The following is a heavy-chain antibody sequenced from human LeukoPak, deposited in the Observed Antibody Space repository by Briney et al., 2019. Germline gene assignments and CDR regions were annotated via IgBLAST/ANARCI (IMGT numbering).Heavy chain of an antibody. CDR2: IKGDGSYK. CDR1: GFTFSNYW. J-gene: IGHJ4*02. Sequence: PGGSLGLSCAASGFTFSNYWMSWVRQAPGKGLEWVANIKGDGSYKYYVDSVKGRFTISRDNAKSSVYLQMNTLRAEDTAVYYCATSADSSGNDWGQGTLVTVSS. V-gene: IGHV3-7*03. D-gene: IGHD3-22*01. CDR3: ATSADSSGND.